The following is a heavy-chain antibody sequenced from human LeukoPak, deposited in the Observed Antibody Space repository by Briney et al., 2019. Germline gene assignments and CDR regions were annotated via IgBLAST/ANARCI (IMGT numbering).Heavy chain of an antibody. D-gene: IGHD1-26*01. CDR1: GFIVSSNH. V-gene: IGHV3-53*01. Sequence: PGGSLRLSCAASGFIVSSNHMTWVRQAPGKGLEWVSVIYSGGSTYYADSVKGRSSNSRDNSKNTLYLQMNSLRDEDTAVYYCARDNVGATPFDYWGQGTLVTVSS. CDR3: ARDNVGATPFDY. J-gene: IGHJ4*02. CDR2: IYSGGST.